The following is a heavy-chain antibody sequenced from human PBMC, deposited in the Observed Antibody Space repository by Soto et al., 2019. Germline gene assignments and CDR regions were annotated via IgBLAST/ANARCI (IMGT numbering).Heavy chain of an antibody. J-gene: IGHJ4*02. D-gene: IGHD3-9*01. CDR3: VRLDGLATISYYFDY. CDR2: VYYSGST. V-gene: IGHV4-39*02. CDR1: GGSVSSSSYY. Sequence: QLQLQESGPGLVKPSETLSLTCTVSGGSVSSSSYYWGWVRQPPGKGLEWIGSVYYSGSTYYNPSLESRVTISVDKSKNHFALKLMSLSAADTAVYYCVRLDGLATISYYFDYWGQGALVTVSS.